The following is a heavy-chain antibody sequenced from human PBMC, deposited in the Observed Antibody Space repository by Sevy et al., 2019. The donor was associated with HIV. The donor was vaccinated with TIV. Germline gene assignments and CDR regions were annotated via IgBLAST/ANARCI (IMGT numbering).Heavy chain of an antibody. Sequence: QSQTLSLTCAISGDSVSSNSAAWNWIRQSPSRGLEWLGRTYYRSKWYNDYAVSVKSRITINPDTSKNHFSLQLNSVTPEDTAVYYCAREGGSYCSSTSCYRRGLFAAAVDYWGQGTLVTVSS. CDR3: AREGGSYCSSTSCYRRGLFAAAVDY. CDR2: TYYRSKWYN. D-gene: IGHD2-2*02. CDR1: GDSVSSNSAA. V-gene: IGHV6-1*01. J-gene: IGHJ4*02.